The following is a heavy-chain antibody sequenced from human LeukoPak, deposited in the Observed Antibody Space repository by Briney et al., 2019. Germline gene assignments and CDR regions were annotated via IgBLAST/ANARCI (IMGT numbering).Heavy chain of an antibody. CDR2: IASDGSHT. V-gene: IGHV3-30-3*01. D-gene: IGHD2-21*02. CDR3: ARERQDTVIHSGAFDI. CDR1: GFTFSNYF. J-gene: IGHJ3*02. Sequence: GGSLRLSCAACGFTFSNYFMHWVRQAPGKGLEWVADIASDGSHTFYVESVKGRFTISRDNSKNTLYLQMNSLGPEDTAVYFRARERQDTVIHSGAFDIWGQGTMVTVSS.